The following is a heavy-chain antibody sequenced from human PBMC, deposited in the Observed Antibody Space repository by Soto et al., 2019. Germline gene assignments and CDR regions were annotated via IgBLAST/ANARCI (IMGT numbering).Heavy chain of an antibody. D-gene: IGHD6-19*01. CDR3: AKGSYSSGWYVGYY. CDR1: GFTFSSYA. Sequence: LRXSFAASGFTFSSYAMSWVRQAPGKGLEWVSAISGSGGSTYYADSVKGRFTISRDNSKNTLYLQMNSLRAEDTAVYYCAKGSYSSGWYVGYYWGQGTLVTVSS. V-gene: IGHV3-23*01. J-gene: IGHJ4*02. CDR2: ISGSGGST.